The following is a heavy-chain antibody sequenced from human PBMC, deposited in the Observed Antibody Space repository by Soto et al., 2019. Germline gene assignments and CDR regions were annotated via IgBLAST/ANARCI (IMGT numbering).Heavy chain of an antibody. CDR1: GYTFTSYD. Sequence: ASVKVSCKASGYTFTSYDINWVRQATGQGLEWMGWMNPNSGNTGYAQKFQGRVTMTRNTSISTAYMELSSLRSEDTAVYYCARPYSSSWYIKENAFDIWGQGTMVTVSS. CDR3: ARPYSSSWYIKENAFDI. V-gene: IGHV1-8*01. J-gene: IGHJ3*02. CDR2: MNPNSGNT. D-gene: IGHD6-13*01.